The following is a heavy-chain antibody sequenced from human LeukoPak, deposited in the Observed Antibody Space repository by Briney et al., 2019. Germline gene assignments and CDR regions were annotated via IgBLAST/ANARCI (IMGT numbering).Heavy chain of an antibody. Sequence: GGSLRLSCAASGFTLSRYWMSWVRQAPGKGLEWVANIKHDGSEKYYVDSVKGRFTISRDNAKNSLYLQMNSLRGQDTAVYYCARDRDYYNYFEYWGQGTLVTVSS. V-gene: IGHV3-7*04. CDR3: ARDRDYYNYFEY. CDR2: IKHDGSEK. D-gene: IGHD3-10*01. CDR1: GFTLSRYW. J-gene: IGHJ4*02.